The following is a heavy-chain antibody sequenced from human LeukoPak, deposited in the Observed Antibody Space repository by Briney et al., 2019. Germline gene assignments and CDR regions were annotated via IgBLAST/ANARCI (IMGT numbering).Heavy chain of an antibody. CDR3: AREKYSGSYSD. D-gene: IGHD1-26*01. J-gene: IGHJ4*02. Sequence: GRSLRLSYAASGFTFSSYGMHWVRQAPGKGLEWVSAISGSGGSTYYADSVKGRFTISRDNSKNTLYLQMNSLRAEDTAMYYCAREKYSGSYSDWGQGTLVTVSS. CDR2: ISGSGGST. V-gene: IGHV3-23*01. CDR1: GFTFSSYG.